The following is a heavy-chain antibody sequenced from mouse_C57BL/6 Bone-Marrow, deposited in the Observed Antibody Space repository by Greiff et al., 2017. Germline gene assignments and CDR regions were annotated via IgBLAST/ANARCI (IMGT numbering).Heavy chain of an antibody. V-gene: IGHV1-50*01. CDR1: GYTFTSYW. CDR3: ARDYGRSFDY. Sequence: QVQLQQPGAELVKPGASVKLSCMASGYTFTSYWMPWVKQRPGQGLEWIGEIDPSDSYTNYNQKFKGKATLTVDTSSSTAYMQLGSLTSEDSAVYYCARDYGRSFDYWGQGTTLTVSS. J-gene: IGHJ2*01. CDR2: IDPSDSYT. D-gene: IGHD1-1*01.